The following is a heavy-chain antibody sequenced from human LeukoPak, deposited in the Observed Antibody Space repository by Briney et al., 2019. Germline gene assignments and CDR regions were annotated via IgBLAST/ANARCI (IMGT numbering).Heavy chain of an antibody. V-gene: IGHV3-74*01. Sequence: AGGSLRLSCTASGFTFSRYWMHWVRQAPGKGLVWVSRISGDGSTTNYAESVKGRLTISRDNAKNTLYLQMNSLRAEDTAVYYCARELPFDYWGQGTLVTVSS. CDR1: GFTFSRYW. CDR3: ARELPFDY. CDR2: ISGDGSTT. J-gene: IGHJ4*02.